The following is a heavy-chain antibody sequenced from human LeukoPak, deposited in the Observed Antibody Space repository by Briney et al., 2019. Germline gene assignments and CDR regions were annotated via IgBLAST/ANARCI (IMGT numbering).Heavy chain of an antibody. J-gene: IGHJ5*02. CDR3: ARAKRRITIFGVVIGSPWDWFDP. CDR2: IYYSGST. D-gene: IGHD3-3*01. V-gene: IGHV4-59*01. Sequence: NPSETLSLTCTVSGGSISSYYWSWIRQPPGKGLEWIGYIYYSGSTNYNPSLKSRVTISVDTSKNQFSLKLSSVTAADTAVYYCARAKRRITIFGVVIGSPWDWFDPWGQGTLVTVSS. CDR1: GGSISSYY.